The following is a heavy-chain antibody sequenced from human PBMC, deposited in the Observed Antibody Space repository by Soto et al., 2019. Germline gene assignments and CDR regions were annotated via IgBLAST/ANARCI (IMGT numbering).Heavy chain of an antibody. D-gene: IGHD2-8*01. J-gene: IGHJ4*02. Sequence: QVQLVESGGGVVQPGRSLRLSCAASGFTFSSYAMHWVRQAPGKGLEWVAVISYDGSNKYYADSVKGRFTISRDNSKNTLYLQMNSPRAEDTAVYYCARDGDIVLMVYAFDYWGQGTLVTVSS. CDR3: ARDGDIVLMVYAFDY. CDR2: ISYDGSNK. CDR1: GFTFSSYA. V-gene: IGHV3-30-3*01.